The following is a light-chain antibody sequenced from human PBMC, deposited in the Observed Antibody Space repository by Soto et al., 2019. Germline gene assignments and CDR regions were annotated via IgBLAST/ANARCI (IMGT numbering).Light chain of an antibody. CDR3: PQSYSIPFT. Sequence: DIQMTQSPSSLSASVGDRVTITCRASQKISTYLTWYQLKPGKAPSLLIYAASTLQRGVPSRFSGSGSGTDFTLTISSLQPEDFATYYCPQSYSIPFTFGPGTKVDL. J-gene: IGKJ3*01. CDR2: AAS. V-gene: IGKV1-39*01. CDR1: QKISTY.